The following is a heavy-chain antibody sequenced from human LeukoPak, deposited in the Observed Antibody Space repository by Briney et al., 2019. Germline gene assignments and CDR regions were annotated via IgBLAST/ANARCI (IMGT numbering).Heavy chain of an antibody. CDR3: ARDAWPPGVVAATYFDY. J-gene: IGHJ4*02. CDR2: IYTSGST. D-gene: IGHD2-15*01. CDR1: GGSISSGSYY. V-gene: IGHV4-61*02. Sequence: SETLSLTCTVSGGSISSGSYYWSWIRQPGGKGLEWIGRIYTSGSTNYNPSLKSRVTISVDTSKNQFSLKLSSVTAADTAVYYCARDAWPPGVVAATYFDYWGQGTLVTVSS.